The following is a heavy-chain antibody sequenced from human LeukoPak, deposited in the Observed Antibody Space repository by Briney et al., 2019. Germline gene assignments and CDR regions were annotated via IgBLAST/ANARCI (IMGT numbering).Heavy chain of an antibody. CDR3: AEDRYSYAFEYFQH. Sequence: GGSLRLSCAASGFTFSSYGMHWVRQAPGKGREWVAVISNEGSNKYYADSVKGRFTISRDNSKNTLYLQMNSLRAEDTAVYYCAEDRYSYAFEYFQHWGQGTLVTVSS. CDR2: ISNEGSNK. CDR1: GFTFSSYG. V-gene: IGHV3-30*18. J-gene: IGHJ1*01. D-gene: IGHD5-18*01.